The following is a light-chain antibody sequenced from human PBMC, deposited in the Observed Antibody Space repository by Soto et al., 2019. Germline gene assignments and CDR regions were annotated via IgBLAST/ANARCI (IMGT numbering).Light chain of an antibody. Sequence: EIVLTQSPGTLSLSPGERATLSCRASQSVSSSYLAWYQQKPGQAPRLLIYGASSRATGIPDRFSGSGSGTDFTLTISRLEPEDFAVYYCQQYGSSPPRLTFGVGTKVEIK. CDR3: QQYGSSPPRLT. CDR2: GAS. V-gene: IGKV3-20*01. J-gene: IGKJ4*01. CDR1: QSVSSSY.